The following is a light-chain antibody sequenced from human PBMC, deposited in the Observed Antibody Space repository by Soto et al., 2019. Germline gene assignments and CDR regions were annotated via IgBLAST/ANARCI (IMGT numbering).Light chain of an antibody. CDR1: QSVSSTY. CDR3: QRYDISPFP. Sequence: EIVLTQSPGTLSLSPGERATLSCKASQSVSSTYLAWYQQKPGQAPRLLIYGASSRATGIPDRFSGSGSGTDFTLNISRLEPEDMAVYYCQRYDISPFPFGQGTKLEIK. J-gene: IGKJ2*01. CDR2: GAS. V-gene: IGKV3-20*01.